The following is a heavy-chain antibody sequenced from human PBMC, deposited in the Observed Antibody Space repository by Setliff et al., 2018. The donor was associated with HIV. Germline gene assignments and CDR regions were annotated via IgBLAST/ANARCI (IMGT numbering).Heavy chain of an antibody. V-gene: IGHV3-7*01. J-gene: IGHJ5*02. CDR2: IKQDGSEK. D-gene: IGHD4-17*01. CDR1: GFTFSNSW. Sequence: PGGSLRLSCVASGFTFSNSWMSWVRQAPGKGLEWVANIKQDGSEKYYVDSVKGRFTISRDNAKNSLYLQMNSLRAEDTAVYYCARDEATVVSNWFDPWGQGTLVTVSS. CDR3: ARDEATVVSNWFDP.